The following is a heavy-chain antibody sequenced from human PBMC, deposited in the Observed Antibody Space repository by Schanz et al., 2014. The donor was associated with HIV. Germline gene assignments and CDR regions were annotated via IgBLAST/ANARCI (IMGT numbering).Heavy chain of an antibody. CDR2: ISYDGSNK. D-gene: IGHD7-27*01. V-gene: IGHV3-30*03. CDR1: GLTFSNYA. J-gene: IGHJ2*01. CDR3: ARPTGAQYFDL. Sequence: VQLMDSGGGLVRPGGSLRLSCAASGLTFSNYAMSWVRQAPGKGLEWVAVISYDGSNKYYADSVKGRFTISRDNAKNTLYLQLNSLRAEDTAVYYCARPTGAQYFDLWGRGTLVTVSS.